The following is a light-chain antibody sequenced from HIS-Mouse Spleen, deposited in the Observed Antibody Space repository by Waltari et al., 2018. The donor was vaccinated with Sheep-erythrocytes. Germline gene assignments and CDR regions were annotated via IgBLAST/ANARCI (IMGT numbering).Light chain of an antibody. CDR1: SRDVGGFNY. CDR3: CSYAGSYNHV. CDR2: DVS. V-gene: IGLV2-11*01. J-gene: IGLJ1*01. Sequence: QSALTQPRSVSGSPGQPVTISCTGPSRDVGGFNYVSWYQQHPGKAPKLMIYDVSKRPSGVPDRFSGSKSGNTASLTISGLQAEDEADYYCCSYAGSYNHVFATGTKVTVL.